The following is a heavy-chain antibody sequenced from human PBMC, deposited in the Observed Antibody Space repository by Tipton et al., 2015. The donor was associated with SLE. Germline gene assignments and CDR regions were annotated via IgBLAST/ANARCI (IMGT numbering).Heavy chain of an antibody. D-gene: IGHD1-26*01. V-gene: IGHV1-18*01. CDR1: GYTFSSYG. CDR3: AREGGSFLAGYFDL. CDR2: ISSNNGNT. J-gene: IGHJ2*01. Sequence: QVQLVQSGAEVKKPGASVKVSCKASGYTFSSYGISWVRQAPGQGLEWMGWISSNNGNTHYAQKLQGRVTMTTDTSTSTAYMELRSLRSDDTAVYYCAREGGSFLAGYFDLWGRGTLVTVSS.